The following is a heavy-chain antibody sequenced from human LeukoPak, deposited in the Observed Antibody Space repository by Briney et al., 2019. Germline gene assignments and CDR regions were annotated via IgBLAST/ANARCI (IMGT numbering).Heavy chain of an antibody. CDR2: ISYDGSNK. CDR1: GFTFSSYA. D-gene: IGHD4-17*01. V-gene: IGHV3-30*07. CDR3: TKDPNGDYVGAFDM. Sequence: SGRSLRLSCAASGFTFSSYAMHWVRQAPGKGLEWVAVISYDGSNKYYADSVKGRFTISRDNSQNTLFLQMNSLRAEDTAVYYCTKDPNGDYVGAFDMWGPGTMVTVSS. J-gene: IGHJ3*02.